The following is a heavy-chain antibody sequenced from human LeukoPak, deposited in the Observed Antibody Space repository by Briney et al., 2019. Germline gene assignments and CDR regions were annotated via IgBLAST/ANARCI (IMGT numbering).Heavy chain of an antibody. CDR3: ARGNILKVRQNAFDI. J-gene: IGHJ3*02. CDR2: IYHSGST. Sequence: PSETLSLTCAVSGYSISSGYYWGWIRQPPGKGLEWIGSIYHSGSTYYNLSPKSRVTISVDTSKNQFSLKLSSVTAADTAVYYCARGNILKVRQNAFDIWGQGTMVTVSS. D-gene: IGHD3-10*01. CDR1: GYSISSGYY. V-gene: IGHV4-38-2*01.